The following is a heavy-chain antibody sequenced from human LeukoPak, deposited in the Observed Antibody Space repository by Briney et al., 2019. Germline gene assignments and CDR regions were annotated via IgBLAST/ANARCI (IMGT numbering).Heavy chain of an antibody. CDR1: GFTFSSYA. Sequence: PGRSLRLSCAASGFTFSSYAMHWVRQAPGKGLEWVAVISYDGSNKYYADSVKGRFTISRDNSKNTLYLQMNSLRAEDTAVYYCATGQLPDYWGQGTLVTVSS. CDR3: ATGQLPDY. CDR2: ISYDGSNK. J-gene: IGHJ4*02. V-gene: IGHV3-30-3*01. D-gene: IGHD2-2*01.